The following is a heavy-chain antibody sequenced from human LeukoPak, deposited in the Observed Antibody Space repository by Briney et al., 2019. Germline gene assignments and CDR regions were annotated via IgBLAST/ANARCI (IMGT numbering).Heavy chain of an antibody. J-gene: IGHJ3*02. CDR2: ITPFNGNT. CDR3: ASYYDRSGNYSDGPLDI. Sequence: GASVKVSCKASGYTFTYRYLHWVRQAPGQALEWMGWITPFNGNTNYAQKFQDRVTITRDRSMSTVYMELSSLRSEDTAMYYCASYYDRSGNYSDGPLDIWGRGTMVTVSS. V-gene: IGHV1-45*02. D-gene: IGHD3-22*01. CDR1: GYTFTYRY.